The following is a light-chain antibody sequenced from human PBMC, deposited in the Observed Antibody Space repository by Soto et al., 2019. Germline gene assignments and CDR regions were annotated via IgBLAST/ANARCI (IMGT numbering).Light chain of an antibody. CDR1: QSISSW. CDR3: QPYGGLWT. V-gene: IGKV1-5*01. J-gene: IGKJ1*01. CDR2: DAS. Sequence: IQMNQYPSTLSSSVGDRVTITCRASQSISSWLAWYQQKPGKAPKVLIYDASSLEGGVPSRFSVTGSATEFRLPISSMKPDDFATDHCQPYGGLWTFGQGTKVDIK.